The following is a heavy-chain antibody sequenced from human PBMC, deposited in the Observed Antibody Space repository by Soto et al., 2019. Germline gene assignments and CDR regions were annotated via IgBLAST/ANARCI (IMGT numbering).Heavy chain of an antibody. V-gene: IGHV3-30*18. CDR3: AKNTGGNSYYFDF. CDR2: VSSDGSNL. D-gene: IGHD2-21*01. J-gene: IGHJ4*02. CDR1: GFTFSYYG. Sequence: QVQLVESGGGVVQPGRSLRLSCAASGFTFSYYGMHWVRQAPGKGLECVALVSSDGSNLFYADSVKGRFTISRDNSKNTLYRQMNSLRAEDTAVYYCAKNTGGNSYYFDFWGQGTLVTVSS.